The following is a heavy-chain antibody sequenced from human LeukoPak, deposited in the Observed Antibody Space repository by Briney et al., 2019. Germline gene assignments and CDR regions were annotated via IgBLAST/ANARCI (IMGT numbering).Heavy chain of an antibody. D-gene: IGHD3-22*01. V-gene: IGHV1-69*13. CDR2: IIPIFGTA. CDR3: ARGHDSSGYLYYYYYMDV. CDR1: GGTFSSYA. J-gene: IGHJ6*03. Sequence: GASVKVSCKASGGTFSSYAISWVRQAPGQGLEWMGGIIPIFGTANYAQKFQGRVTITADESTSTAYMALSSLRSEDTAVYYCARGHDSSGYLYYYYYMDVWGKGTTVTVSS.